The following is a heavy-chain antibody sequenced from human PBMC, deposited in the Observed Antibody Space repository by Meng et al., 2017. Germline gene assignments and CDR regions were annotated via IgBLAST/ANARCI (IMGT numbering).Heavy chain of an antibody. CDR3: ARGGDYSSWDY. CDR1: GYLFTMYD. V-gene: IGHV1-8*01. Sequence: VQLVQSGAEVKKPGASVKVSCKPSGYLFTMYDINWIRQAPGQGLEWMGWVNPINGKTGYAQKFQGRLTMTRDTSIRTAYMELSSLKSEDTAIYYCARGGDYSSWDYWGQGTLVTVSS. D-gene: IGHD4-11*01. CDR2: VNPINGKT. J-gene: IGHJ4*02.